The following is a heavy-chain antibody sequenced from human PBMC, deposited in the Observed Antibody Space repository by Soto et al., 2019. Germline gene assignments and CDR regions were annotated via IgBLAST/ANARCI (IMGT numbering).Heavy chain of an antibody. CDR1: GGTFSSYA. Sequence: SVKVSCKASGGTFSSYAISWVRQAPGQGLEWMGGIIPIFGTANYAQRFQGRVTITADESTSTAYMELSSLRSEDTAVYYCARGYTKNCGGDCYSDYWGQGTLVTVSS. CDR3: ARGYTKNCGGDCYSDY. V-gene: IGHV1-69*13. J-gene: IGHJ4*02. D-gene: IGHD2-21*02. CDR2: IIPIFGTA.